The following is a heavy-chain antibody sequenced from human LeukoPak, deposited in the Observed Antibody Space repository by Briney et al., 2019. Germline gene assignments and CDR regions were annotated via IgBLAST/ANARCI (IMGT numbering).Heavy chain of an antibody. V-gene: IGHV4-59*01. CDR2: IYYSGST. CDR3: ARDDCSSTSCYGAFDI. D-gene: IGHD2-2*01. J-gene: IGHJ3*02. CDR1: GGSISSYY. Sequence: SETLSLTCTVSGGSISSYYWSWIRQPPGKGLEWIGYIYYSGSTNYNPSLKSRVTISVDTSKNQFSLKLSSVTAADTAVYYCARDDCSSTSCYGAFDIWGQGTMVTVSS.